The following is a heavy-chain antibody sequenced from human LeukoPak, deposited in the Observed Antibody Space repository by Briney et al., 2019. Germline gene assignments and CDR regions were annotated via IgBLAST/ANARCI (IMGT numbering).Heavy chain of an antibody. J-gene: IGHJ6*03. V-gene: IGHV4-38-2*02. CDR3: ARVLVWVGERYYMDV. Sequence: SETLSLTCIVSGYSISSGYYWGWIRQPPGKGLEWIGNIYHSGSTYYNPSLKSRVTISLDTSKNQFSLKLSSVTAADTAVYYCARVLVWVGERYYMDVWGKGTTVTISS. D-gene: IGHD3-10*01. CDR2: IYHSGST. CDR1: GYSISSGYY.